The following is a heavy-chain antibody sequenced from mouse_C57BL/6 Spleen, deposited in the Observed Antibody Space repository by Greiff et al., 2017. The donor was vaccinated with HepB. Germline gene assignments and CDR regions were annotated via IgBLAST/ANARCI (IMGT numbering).Heavy chain of an antibody. CDR3: ARRDWDFDV. CDR2: IDPSDSYT. Sequence: QVQLQQPGAELVMPGASVKLSCKASGYTFTSYWMHWVKQRPGQGLEWIGEIDPSDSYTNYNQKFKGKSTLTVDKSSSTAYMQLSSLTSEDSAVYYCARRDWDFDVWGTGTTVTVSS. J-gene: IGHJ1*03. CDR1: GYTFTSYW. V-gene: IGHV1-69*01.